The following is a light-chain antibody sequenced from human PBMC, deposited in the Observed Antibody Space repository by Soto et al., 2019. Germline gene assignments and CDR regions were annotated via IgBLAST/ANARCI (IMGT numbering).Light chain of an antibody. CDR1: SNGVGSYNL. Sequence: QSALTQPASVSGSPGQSITISCTGTSNGVGSYNLDSWYQQYPGKAPQLIIYEVSKRPSGVSNRFSGSKSGSTASLTISGLQAEDEADYYCCSYAGDNTLMFGGGTKLTVL. CDR2: EVS. J-gene: IGLJ3*02. V-gene: IGLV2-23*02. CDR3: CSYAGDNTLM.